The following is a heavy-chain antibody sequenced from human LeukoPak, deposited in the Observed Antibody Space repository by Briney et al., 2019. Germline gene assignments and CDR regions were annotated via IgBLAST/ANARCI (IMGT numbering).Heavy chain of an antibody. D-gene: IGHD6-13*01. CDR3: VRFALTSSLDH. J-gene: IGHJ5*02. V-gene: IGHV5-51*01. CDR2: IYPGGSDI. CDR1: GYTFTGYW. Sequence: GESLKISCKGSGYTFTGYWIGWVRQMPGKGLEWMGIIYPGGSDIKYSPSFQGQVTISVDKSMATAYLQWSSLKASDTAMYYCVRFALTSSLDHWGQGTLVTVSS.